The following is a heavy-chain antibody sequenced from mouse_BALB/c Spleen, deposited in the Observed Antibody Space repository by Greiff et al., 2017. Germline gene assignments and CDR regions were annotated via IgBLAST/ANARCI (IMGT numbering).Heavy chain of an antibody. Sequence: EVKLMESGGDLVKPGGSLKLSCAASGFTFSSYGMSWVRQTPDKRLEWVATISSGGSYTYYPDSVKGRFTISRDNAKNTLYLQMSSLKSEDTAMYYCARQGYGSSFDYGGQGTTLTVSS. V-gene: IGHV5-6*01. CDR2: ISSGGSYT. CDR1: GFTFSSYG. CDR3: ARQGYGSSFDY. D-gene: IGHD1-1*01. J-gene: IGHJ2*01.